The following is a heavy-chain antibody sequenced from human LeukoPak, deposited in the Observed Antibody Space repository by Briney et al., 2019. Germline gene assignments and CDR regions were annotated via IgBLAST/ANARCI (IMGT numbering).Heavy chain of an antibody. CDR2: IIPIFGTA. V-gene: IGHV1-69*13. Sequence: SVKVSCKASGGTFSSYAISWVRQAPGQGLEWMGGIIPIFGTANYAQKFQGRVTITADESTSTAYMELSSLGSEDTAVYYCARVLLPYNWFDPWGQGTLVTVSS. CDR3: ARVLLPYNWFDP. J-gene: IGHJ5*02. CDR1: GGTFSSYA.